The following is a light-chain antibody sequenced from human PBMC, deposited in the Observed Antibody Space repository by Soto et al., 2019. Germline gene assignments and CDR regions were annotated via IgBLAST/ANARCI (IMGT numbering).Light chain of an antibody. Sequence: EIVMTQSPATLSVSPGEGATLSCRTSQSVSSNFAWYQQKPGQAPRLLIYGASTTAPGIPARFSGSGSGTEFTLTISSLQHEDYAVYYCQQYNNWPPYTFGQGTKVDIK. V-gene: IGKV3D-15*01. CDR3: QQYNNWPPYT. J-gene: IGKJ2*01. CDR1: QSVSSN. CDR2: GAS.